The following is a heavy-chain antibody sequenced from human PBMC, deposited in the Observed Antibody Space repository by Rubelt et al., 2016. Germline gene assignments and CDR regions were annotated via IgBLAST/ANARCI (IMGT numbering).Heavy chain of an antibody. D-gene: IGHD5-12*01. CDR2: ISAYDGHT. J-gene: IGHJ5*02. CDR3: ARDPTTRFTSTGWFDP. CDR1: GYTFTSYG. V-gene: IGHV1-18*01. Sequence: QVQLVQSGAEVKKPGASVKVSCKASGYTFTSYGIRWVRQAPAQRLKWMGWISAYDGHTYYAQKVWGKVNMTPATSKSTAWMRLGSQRSEDTTVYYCARDPTTRFTSTGWFDPWGQGTLVTVSS.